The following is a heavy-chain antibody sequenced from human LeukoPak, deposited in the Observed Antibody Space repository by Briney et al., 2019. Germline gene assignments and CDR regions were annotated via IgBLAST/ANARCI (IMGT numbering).Heavy chain of an antibody. V-gene: IGHV3-33*06. Sequence: GGSLRLSCATSGFTFSSYGMHWVRQAPGKGLEWVAVIWNDGSNEYYADSVKGRFTISRDNSKNTLYLQMNSLRAEDTAVYYCAKRGAVAGTLGHDYWGQGTLVTVSS. J-gene: IGHJ4*02. CDR3: AKRGAVAGTLGHDY. D-gene: IGHD6-19*01. CDR1: GFTFSSYG. CDR2: IWNDGSNE.